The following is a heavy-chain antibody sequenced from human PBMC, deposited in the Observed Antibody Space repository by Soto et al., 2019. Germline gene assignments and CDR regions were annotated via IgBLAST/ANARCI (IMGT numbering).Heavy chain of an antibody. CDR1: GFTFSSYA. CDR2: ISGSGGST. Sequence: EVQLLESGGGLVQPGGSLRLSCAASGFTFSSYAMSWVRQAPGKGLEWVSAISGSGGSTYYADSVNGRFTISRDNSKNTLYLQMNSLRAEDTAVYYCAKPIVVVVAATYADYWGQGTLVTVSS. D-gene: IGHD2-15*01. J-gene: IGHJ4*02. V-gene: IGHV3-23*01. CDR3: AKPIVVVVAATYADY.